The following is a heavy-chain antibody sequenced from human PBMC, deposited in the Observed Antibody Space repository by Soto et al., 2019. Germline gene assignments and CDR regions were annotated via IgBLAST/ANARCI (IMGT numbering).Heavy chain of an antibody. CDR3: AHRSWDAARYGLDV. CDR2: IYCDDDK. Sequence: QITLKESGPTLVKPTQTLTLTCAFSGFSLSTSGVGVGWIRQPPGKALEWLALIYCDDDKRYSPSLKSRLTITRDTSKNQVVLTMTNMDPVDTATYYCAHRSWDAARYGLDVWGQGTTVIVSS. D-gene: IGHD2-15*01. J-gene: IGHJ6*02. CDR1: GFSLSTSGVG. V-gene: IGHV2-5*02.